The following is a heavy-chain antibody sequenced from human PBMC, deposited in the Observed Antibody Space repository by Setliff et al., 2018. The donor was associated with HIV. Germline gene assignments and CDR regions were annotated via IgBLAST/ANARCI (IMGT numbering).Heavy chain of an antibody. Sequence: AASVKVSCKASGYTFIDYYIHWVRQAPGRGLEWMGWINTDNGITEYAENFQGRVATTRDTSMSTAYMELNRLTFDDTAVYYCARDPYDTSENPYDPWGQGTLVTVSS. CDR1: GYTFIDYY. V-gene: IGHV1-2*02. D-gene: IGHD3-16*01. J-gene: IGHJ5*02. CDR3: ARDPYDTSENPYDP. CDR2: INTDNGIT.